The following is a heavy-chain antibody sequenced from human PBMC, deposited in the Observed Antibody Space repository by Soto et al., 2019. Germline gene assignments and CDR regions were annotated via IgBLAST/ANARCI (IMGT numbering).Heavy chain of an antibody. CDR3: ATGGGITMVRGVILYGRYYYYGMDV. CDR1: GYTLTELS. CDR2: FDPEDGET. Sequence: GASVKVSCKVSGYTLTELSMHWVRQAPGKGLEWMGGFDPEDGETIYAQKFQGRVIMTEDTSTDTAYMELSSLRSEDTAVYYCATGGGITMVRGVILYGRYYYYGMDVWGQGTTVTVSS. J-gene: IGHJ6*02. V-gene: IGHV1-24*01. D-gene: IGHD3-10*01.